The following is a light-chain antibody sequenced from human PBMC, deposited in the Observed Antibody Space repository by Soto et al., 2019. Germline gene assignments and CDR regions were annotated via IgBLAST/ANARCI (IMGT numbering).Light chain of an antibody. Sequence: DIQMTQSPSTLSASVGDRVTITCRASQSVSSWLAWYQQKPGKPPVLLIYTASTLKPGVPSRFSGSGAGTEFALTISSLQPEDFATDYCQKYDSAPQTFGQGTKVDI. CDR2: TAS. V-gene: IGKV1-27*01. CDR1: QSVSSW. J-gene: IGKJ1*01. CDR3: QKYDSAPQT.